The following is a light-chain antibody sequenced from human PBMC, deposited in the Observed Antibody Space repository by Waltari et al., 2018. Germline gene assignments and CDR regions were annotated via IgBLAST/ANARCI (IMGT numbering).Light chain of an antibody. CDR2: RNA. CDR1: SSNIGSNT. Sequence: QSVLTQPPSASGAPGQRVTVSRSGSSSNIGSNTVNCYQQLPVAAPKLLISRNAQRPSGVPDRFSGSKSGTSASLAISGLQSEDEADYYCAAWDDSLNGLYVFGSGTKVTVL. CDR3: AAWDDSLNGLYV. V-gene: IGLV1-44*01. J-gene: IGLJ1*01.